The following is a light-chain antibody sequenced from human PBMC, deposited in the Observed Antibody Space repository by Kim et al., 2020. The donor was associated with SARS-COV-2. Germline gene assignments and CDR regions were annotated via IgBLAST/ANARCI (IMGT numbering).Light chain of an antibody. Sequence: DLQMTQSPSSVSASLGDSVTISSRASQPSRTWLAWYQQKPGKAPRHLIHSTSYLQNGVPSRFRGSGSETDFTLTISSLQPEDFATYYCQQARSLHHTFGGGTKVDIK. CDR3: QQARSLHHT. CDR2: STS. V-gene: IGKV1-12*01. J-gene: IGKJ4*01. CDR1: QPSRTW.